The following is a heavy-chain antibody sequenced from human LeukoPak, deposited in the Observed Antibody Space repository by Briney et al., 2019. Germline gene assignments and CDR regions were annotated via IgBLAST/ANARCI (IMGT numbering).Heavy chain of an antibody. J-gene: IGHJ4*02. CDR3: ARGRRFYDSSGYYDY. V-gene: IGHV3-13*01. CDR2: IGTAGDT. Sequence: GGSLRLSCAASGFTFSSYDMHWVRQAPGKGLEWVSAIGTAGDTYYPGSVKGRFTISRENAKNSLYLQMNSLRAGDTAVYYCARGRRFYDSSGYYDYWGQGTLVTVSS. D-gene: IGHD3-22*01. CDR1: GFTFSSYD.